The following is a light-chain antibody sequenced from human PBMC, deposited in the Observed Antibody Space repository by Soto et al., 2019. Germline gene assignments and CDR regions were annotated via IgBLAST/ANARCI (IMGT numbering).Light chain of an antibody. CDR1: QSINNF. Sequence: DIQMTQSPSTLSASVGXRVTITCRASQSINNFLAWYQQKPGKAPKLLIYDASSLESGVPSRFSGSGSGTEFSLTVSSLQPDDFATYYCQQHYTYPATFSQGTKVDIK. CDR3: QQHYTYPAT. CDR2: DAS. J-gene: IGKJ1*01. V-gene: IGKV1-5*01.